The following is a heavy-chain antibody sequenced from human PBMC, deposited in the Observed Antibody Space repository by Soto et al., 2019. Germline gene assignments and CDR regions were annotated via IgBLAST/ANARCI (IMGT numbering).Heavy chain of an antibody. CDR2: ISYDGSNK. Sequence: QVQLVESGGGVVQPGRSLRLSCAASGFTFSHYGIHWVRQAPGKGLEWLAVISYDGSNKHYADSVKGRFTLSRDNSKNTLYLQMNSLRAEDTSVYFCARYSGKYQGPIDYWGQGTLVTVSS. V-gene: IGHV3-30*03. D-gene: IGHD1-26*01. CDR3: ARYSGKYQGPIDY. J-gene: IGHJ4*02. CDR1: GFTFSHYG.